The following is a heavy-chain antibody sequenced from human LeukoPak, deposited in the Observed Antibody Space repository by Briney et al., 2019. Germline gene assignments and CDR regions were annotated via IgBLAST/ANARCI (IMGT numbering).Heavy chain of an antibody. CDR1: GYSINNGYN. J-gene: IGHJ5*02. CDR2: ISHIGST. Sequence: PSETLPLTCSVSGYSINNGYNWGWVRQPPGKGLECIGSISHIGSTYYNPSLESRVTISLDTSKNQFSLDLSSVTAADTAVYFCARTYITFHNYFDPWGQGTLVTVSS. V-gene: IGHV4-38-2*02. D-gene: IGHD3-10*01. CDR3: ARTYITFHNYFDP.